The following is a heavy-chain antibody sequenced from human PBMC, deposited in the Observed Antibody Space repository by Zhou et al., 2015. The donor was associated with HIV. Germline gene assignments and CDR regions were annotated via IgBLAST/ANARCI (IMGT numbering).Heavy chain of an antibody. Sequence: VQLEESGGGLVHPGRSLRLSCVASGFTSGDYAMHWVRQLPGKGLEWVSGISWNSGGMGYADSVKGRFIISRDNAKNSLYLQMDSLRTEDTALYYCVKDIMGSFAVSLGGMDVWDQGTTVIVS. V-gene: IGHV3-9*02. CDR3: VKDIMGSFAVSLGGMDV. D-gene: IGHD3-16*01. CDR2: ISWNSGGM. J-gene: IGHJ6*02. CDR1: GFTSGDYA.